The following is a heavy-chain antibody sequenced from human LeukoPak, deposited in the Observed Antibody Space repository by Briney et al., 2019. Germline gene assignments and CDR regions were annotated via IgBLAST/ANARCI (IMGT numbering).Heavy chain of an antibody. CDR1: GGSISSGSYY. J-gene: IGHJ3*02. CDR2: IYTSGST. D-gene: IGHD5-24*01. V-gene: IGHV4-61*02. CDR3: ARVGFATRGAFDI. Sequence: SETLSLTCTVSGGSISSGSYYWSWIRQPAGKGLEWIGRIYTSGSTNYNPSLKSRVTISVDTSKNQFSLKLSSVTAADTAVYYCARVGFATRGAFDIWGQGTMVTVSS.